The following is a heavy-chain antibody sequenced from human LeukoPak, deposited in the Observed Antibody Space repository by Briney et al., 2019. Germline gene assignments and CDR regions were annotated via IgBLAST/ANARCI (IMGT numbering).Heavy chain of an antibody. CDR3: ARGQSYCGADCYSD. Sequence: GGSLRLSCAASGFSINHYYMTWIRQTPGKGLDWVSVIYTGGSTNYGDSVTGRFTISRDNSKNTLYLQMNSLRADDTAIYYCARGQSYCGADCYSDWGQGTLVTVSS. CDR1: GFSINHYY. CDR2: IYTGGST. V-gene: IGHV3-66*01. D-gene: IGHD2-21*02. J-gene: IGHJ4*02.